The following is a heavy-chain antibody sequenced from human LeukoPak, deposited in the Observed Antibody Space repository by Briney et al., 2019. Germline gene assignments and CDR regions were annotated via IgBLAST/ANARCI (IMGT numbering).Heavy chain of an antibody. V-gene: IGHV3-74*01. J-gene: IGHJ4*02. CDR3: ARVIYSGWEGELSD. Sequence: GGSLRLSCAASGFTFSSYWMHWVRQAPGKGLVWVSRINSDGSTTSYADSVMGRFTISRDNAKNTLYLQMNSLKAEDTAVYYCARVIYSGWEGELSDWGQGTLVTVSS. D-gene: IGHD6-19*01. CDR1: GFTFSSYW. CDR2: INSDGSTT.